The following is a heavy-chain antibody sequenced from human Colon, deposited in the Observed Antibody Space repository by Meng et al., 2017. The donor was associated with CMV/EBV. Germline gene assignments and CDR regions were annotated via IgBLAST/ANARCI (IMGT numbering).Heavy chain of an antibody. CDR1: TFSRHW. CDR3: ARDRHSEVVIALRGTFDI. Sequence: TFSRHWMHWVRQVPGKGPEWIGSVYYSGFTYYNPSLLSRVTVSIDRSKNQFSLRLSSVTAADTAVYHCARDRHSEVVIALRGTFDIWGQGTKVTVSS. D-gene: IGHD2-21*01. CDR2: VYYSGFT. J-gene: IGHJ3*02. V-gene: IGHV4-39*07.